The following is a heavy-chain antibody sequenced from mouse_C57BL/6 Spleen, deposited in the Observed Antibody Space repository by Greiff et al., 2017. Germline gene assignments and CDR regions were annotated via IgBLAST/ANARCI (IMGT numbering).Heavy chain of an antibody. D-gene: IGHD2-3*01. J-gene: IGHJ4*01. V-gene: IGHV1-82*01. CDR1: GYAFSSSW. Sequence: QVQLQQSGPELVKPGASVKISCKASGYAFSSSWMNWVKQRPGKGLEWIGRIYPGDGDTNYNGKFKGKATLTADKSSSTAYMQLSSLTSEDSAVYFCARCDGYYYYYAIEYWGQGTSVSVAS. CDR2: IYPGDGDT. CDR3: ARCDGYYYYYAIEY.